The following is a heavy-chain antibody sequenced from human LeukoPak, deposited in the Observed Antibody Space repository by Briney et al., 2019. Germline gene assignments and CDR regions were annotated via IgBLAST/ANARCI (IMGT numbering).Heavy chain of an antibody. CDR3: ARMLDGSRRRGFDY. D-gene: IGHD5-24*01. CDR1: GGSISSYY. CDR2: IYYSGST. V-gene: IGHV4-59*01. Sequence: LETLSLTCTVSGGSISSYYWSWIRQPPGKGLEWIGYIYYSGSTNYNPSLKSRVTISVDTSKNQFSLKLSSVTAADTAVYYCARMLDGSRRRGFDYWGQGTLVTVSS. J-gene: IGHJ4*02.